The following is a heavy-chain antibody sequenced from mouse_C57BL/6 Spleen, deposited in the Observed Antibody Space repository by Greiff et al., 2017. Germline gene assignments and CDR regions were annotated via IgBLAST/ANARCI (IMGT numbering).Heavy chain of an antibody. CDR3: ARDGHGDDVAMDY. J-gene: IGHJ4*01. V-gene: IGHV1-64*01. CDR1: GFTFTSYC. CDR2: IHPNSGST. D-gene: IGHD1-1*01. Sequence: QVQLQQSGAELVKPGASVKLSCTASGFTFTSYCMHWVRQRPGQGLEWIGMIHPNSGSTNYNETFKSKATLTVDKSSSTANMQLSSLTSEDSAVYYCARDGHGDDVAMDYWGQGTSVTVSS.